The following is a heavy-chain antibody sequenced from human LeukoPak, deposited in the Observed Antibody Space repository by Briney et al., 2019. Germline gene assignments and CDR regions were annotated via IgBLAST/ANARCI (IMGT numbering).Heavy chain of an antibody. CDR3: AGESVRITMVRGVIITNDYYYGMDV. Sequence: ASVKVSCKASGYTFTSYGISWVRQAPGQGLEWMGWISAYNGNTNYAQKLQGRVTMTTDTSTSTAYMELSSLRSEDTAVYYCAGESVRITMVRGVIITNDYYYGMDVWGQGTTVTVSS. D-gene: IGHD3-10*01. J-gene: IGHJ6*02. CDR1: GYTFTSYG. V-gene: IGHV1-18*01. CDR2: ISAYNGNT.